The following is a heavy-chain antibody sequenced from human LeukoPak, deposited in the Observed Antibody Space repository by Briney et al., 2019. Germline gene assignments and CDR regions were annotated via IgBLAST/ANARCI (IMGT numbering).Heavy chain of an antibody. D-gene: IGHD2-2*01. V-gene: IGHV1-24*01. J-gene: IGHJ4*02. Sequence: ASVKVSCKVSGYTLTELSMHWVRQAPGKGLEWMGGFDPEDGETIYAQKFQGRFTMTEDTSTDTAYMELSSLRSEDTAVYYCATVRCSSTSCYYLDYWGQGTLVTVSS. CDR2: FDPEDGET. CDR3: ATVRCSSTSCYYLDY. CDR1: GYTLTELS.